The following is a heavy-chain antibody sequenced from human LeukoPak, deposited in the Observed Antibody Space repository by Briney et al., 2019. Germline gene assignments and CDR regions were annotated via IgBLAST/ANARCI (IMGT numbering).Heavy chain of an antibody. D-gene: IGHD1-26*01. V-gene: IGHV1-69*13. CDR1: GGTFSSYA. J-gene: IGHJ4*02. CDR3: AMSYHDRLFDY. Sequence: AASVKVSCKASGGTFSSYAISWVRQAPGQGLEWMGGIIPIFGTANYAQKFQGRVTITADESTSTAYMELSSLRSEDTAVYYCAMSYHDRLFDYWGQGTLVTVSS. CDR2: IIPIFGTA.